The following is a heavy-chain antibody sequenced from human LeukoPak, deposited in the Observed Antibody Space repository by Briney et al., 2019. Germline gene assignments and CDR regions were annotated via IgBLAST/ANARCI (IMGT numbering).Heavy chain of an antibody. V-gene: IGHV1-24*01. CDR2: FDPEDGET. D-gene: IGHD6-19*01. CDR1: GYTFTGYY. CDR3: ATGSPRLWSSSGRFDY. J-gene: IGHJ4*02. Sequence: ASVKVSCKASGYTFTGYYMHWVRQAPGKGLEWMGGFDPEDGETIYAQKFQGRVTMTEDTSTDTAYMELSSLRSEDTAVYYCATGSPRLWSSSGRFDYWGQGTLVTVSS.